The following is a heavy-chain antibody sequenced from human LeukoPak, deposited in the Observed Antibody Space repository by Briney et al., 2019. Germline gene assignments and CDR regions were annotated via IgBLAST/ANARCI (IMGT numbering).Heavy chain of an antibody. V-gene: IGHV3-23*01. D-gene: IGHD3-22*01. Sequence: PGGSLRLSRAVSGITLSNYGMSWVRQAPGKGLEWVAGISGSGGSTNYADSVKGRFTISRDNPKNTLYLQMNSLRVEDTAVYFCAKRGVVIRVILVGFHKEAYYFDSWGQGARVTASS. CDR1: GITLSNYG. CDR3: AKRGVVIRVILVGFHKEAYYFDS. J-gene: IGHJ4*02. CDR2: ISGSGGST.